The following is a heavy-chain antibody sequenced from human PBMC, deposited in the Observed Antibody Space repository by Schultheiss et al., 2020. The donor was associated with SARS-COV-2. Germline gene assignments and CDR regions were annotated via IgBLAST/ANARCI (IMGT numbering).Heavy chain of an antibody. CDR2: ISAYNGNT. CDR1: GYTLNSYG. Sequence: ASVKVSCKAFGYTLNSYGISWVRQAPGQGLEWMGWISAYNGNTNYAQKLQGRVTMITDTSTSTAYMELRSLRSDDTAVYYCARDATYYDFWSGYWDYYYYGMDVWGQGTTVTVSS. V-gene: IGHV1-18*01. D-gene: IGHD3-3*01. J-gene: IGHJ6*02. CDR3: ARDATYYDFWSGYWDYYYYGMDV.